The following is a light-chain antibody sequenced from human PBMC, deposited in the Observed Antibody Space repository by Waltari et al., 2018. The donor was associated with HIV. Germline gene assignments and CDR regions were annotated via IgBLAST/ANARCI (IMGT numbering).Light chain of an antibody. Sequence: QSVLTQPPSVSEAPRQRVTISCSGSSSNIGNNAVNWYQQLPGKAPKLLIYYDDLRPSGVSDRFSGSKSGTSASLAISGRQSEDEADYYCAAAWDDSLNGPVFGGGTKLTVL. V-gene: IGLV1-36*01. CDR2: YDD. CDR1: SSNIGNNA. CDR3: AAAWDDSLNGPV. J-gene: IGLJ2*01.